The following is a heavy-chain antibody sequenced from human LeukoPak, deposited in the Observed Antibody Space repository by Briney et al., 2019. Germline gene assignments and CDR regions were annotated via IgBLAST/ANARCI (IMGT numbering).Heavy chain of an antibody. V-gene: IGHV4-59*01. CDR2: IFYSGST. CDR1: GGSISTYY. CDR3: ARGYSSGWDWFDP. D-gene: IGHD6-19*01. Sequence: SETLSLTCTVSGGSISTYYWSWIRQPPGKGLEWIGYIFYSGSTNYNPSLKSRGIISVDTSKNQISLRLSSVTAADTAVYYCARGYSSGWDWFDPWGQGTLVTVSS. J-gene: IGHJ5*02.